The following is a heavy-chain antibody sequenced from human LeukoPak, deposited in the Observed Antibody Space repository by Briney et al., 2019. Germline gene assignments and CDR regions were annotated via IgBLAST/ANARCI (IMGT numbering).Heavy chain of an antibody. V-gene: IGHV4-39*07. CDR2: INHSGST. Sequence: NSSETLSLTCTVSGGSISSSSYYWSWIRQSPGKGLEWIGEINHSGSTNYNPSLKSRVTFSVDTSKNQFSLKLSSVTAADTAVYYCARRPRRYSYGYWDYWGQGTLVTVSS. CDR1: GGSISSSSYY. CDR3: ARRPRRYSYGYWDY. D-gene: IGHD5-18*01. J-gene: IGHJ4*02.